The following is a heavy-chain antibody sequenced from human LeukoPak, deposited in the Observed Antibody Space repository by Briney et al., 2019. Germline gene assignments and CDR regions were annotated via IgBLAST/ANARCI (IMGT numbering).Heavy chain of an antibody. J-gene: IGHJ4*02. CDR3: ARLIAVAGHFDY. D-gene: IGHD6-19*01. CDR2: IKQDGSEK. CDR1: GFTFSSYS. Sequence: GGSLRLSCAASGFTFSSYSMNWVRQAPGKGLEWVANIKQDGSEKYYVDSVKGRFTISRDNAKNSLYLQMNSLRAEDTAVYYCARLIAVAGHFDYWGQGTLVTVSS. V-gene: IGHV3-7*01.